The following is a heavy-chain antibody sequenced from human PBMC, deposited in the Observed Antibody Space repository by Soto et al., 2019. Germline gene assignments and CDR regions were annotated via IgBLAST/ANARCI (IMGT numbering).Heavy chain of an antibody. CDR2: ISYDGSNK. Sequence: QVQLVESGGGVVQPGRSLRLSCAASGFTFSSYGMHWVRQAPGKGLEWVAVISYDGSNKYYADSVKGRFTISRDNSKNTLYLQMNSLIAETTAVYYCAKALNPFTIPGGPVDYWGQGTLVTVSS. V-gene: IGHV3-30*18. CDR3: AKALNPFTIPGGPVDY. CDR1: GFTFSSYG. D-gene: IGHD3-9*01. J-gene: IGHJ4*02.